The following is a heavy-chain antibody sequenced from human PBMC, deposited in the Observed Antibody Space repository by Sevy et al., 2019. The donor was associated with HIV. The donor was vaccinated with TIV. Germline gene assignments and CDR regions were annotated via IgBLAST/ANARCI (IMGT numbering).Heavy chain of an antibody. Sequence: GGSLRLSCAASGFTVSSNYMSWVRQAPGKGLEWVSVIYSGGSTYYADSVKGRFTISRENSKNTLYLKMNSLRAEDTAVYYCARARSHDAFDIWGQGTMVTVSS. CDR2: IYSGGST. CDR3: ARARSHDAFDI. V-gene: IGHV3-53*01. J-gene: IGHJ3*02. CDR1: GFTVSSNY.